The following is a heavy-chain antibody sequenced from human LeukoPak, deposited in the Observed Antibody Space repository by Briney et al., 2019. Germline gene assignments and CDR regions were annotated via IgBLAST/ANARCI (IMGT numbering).Heavy chain of an antibody. Sequence: GGSLRLSCAASGFTFISYAVSWVRQAPGKGLEWVSGISGGDGSTYYADSVKDRFTISRDNSKNTIYLQMNSLRAEDTAVYYCAKHYTNSYYYYYMDVWGKGTTITVSS. D-gene: IGHD3-3*01. J-gene: IGHJ6*03. CDR2: ISGGDGST. V-gene: IGHV3-23*01. CDR3: AKHYTNSYYYYYMDV. CDR1: GFTFISYA.